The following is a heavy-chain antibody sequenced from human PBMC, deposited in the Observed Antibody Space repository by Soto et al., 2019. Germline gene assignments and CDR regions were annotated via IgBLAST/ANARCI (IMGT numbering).Heavy chain of an antibody. J-gene: IGHJ4*02. CDR2: INAGNGNT. D-gene: IGHD2-15*01. CDR1: GYTFTSYA. V-gene: IGHV1-3*01. CDR3: ARGPRVVVVAATPLGFDY. Sequence: ASVKVSCKASGYTFTSYAMHWVRQAPGQRLEWMGWINAGNGNTKYSQKFQGRVTITRDTSASTAYMELSSLRSEDTAVYYCARGPRVVVVAATPLGFDYWGQGTLVTVSS.